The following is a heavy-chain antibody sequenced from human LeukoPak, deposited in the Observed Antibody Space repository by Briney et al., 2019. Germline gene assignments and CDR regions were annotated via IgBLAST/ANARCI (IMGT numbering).Heavy chain of an antibody. Sequence: GGSLRLSCAASGFTFSSNYMNWVRQAPGKGLEWVSVIYNGGSIHYADSVKGRFTISSDNSQNTVYLQMNSLRAEDTAVYYCILTTVTTSVEYWGQGTLVTVSS. J-gene: IGHJ4*02. V-gene: IGHV3-53*01. CDR1: GFTFSSNY. CDR2: IYNGGSI. D-gene: IGHD4-17*01. CDR3: ILTTVTTSVEY.